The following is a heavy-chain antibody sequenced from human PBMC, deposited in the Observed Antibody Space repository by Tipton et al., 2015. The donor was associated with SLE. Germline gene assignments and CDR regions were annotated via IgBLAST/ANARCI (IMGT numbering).Heavy chain of an antibody. CDR3: SSLSRASSFDAFDI. V-gene: IGHV4-4*01. CDR1: GGSINNNNW. J-gene: IGHJ3*02. CDR2: IYHDGRT. Sequence: TLSLTCVVSGGSINNNNWWGWVRQDPGKGLEWIGQIYHDGRTMYNLSLQSRGTISVDTSKSQVSLKLRSVTAADTAVYFCSSLSRASSFDAFDIWGQGTLVTVSS.